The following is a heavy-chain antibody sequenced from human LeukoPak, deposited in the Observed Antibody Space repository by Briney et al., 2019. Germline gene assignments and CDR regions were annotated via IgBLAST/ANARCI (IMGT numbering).Heavy chain of an antibody. CDR2: VSDSDENT. D-gene: IGHD3-22*01. CDR1: GFTFSSFA. J-gene: IGHJ4*02. Sequence: GSLRLSCAASGFTFSSFAMSWVRQAPGKGLEWVSSVSDSDENTYYADSVKGRFTISRDNSKNTLYLQMNSLRAEDTAVYYCARDLGGDSSGYYDGFDYWGQGTLVTVSS. CDR3: ARDLGGDSSGYYDGFDY. V-gene: IGHV3-23*01.